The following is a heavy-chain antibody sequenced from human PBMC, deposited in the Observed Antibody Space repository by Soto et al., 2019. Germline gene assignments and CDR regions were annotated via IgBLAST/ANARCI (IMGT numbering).Heavy chain of an antibody. V-gene: IGHV3-9*01. D-gene: IGHD3-16*01. CDR2: ISWNSGNM. CDR3: AEARGAYWGFDDY. J-gene: IGHJ4*02. CDR1: GFTFDDYA. Sequence: EVQLVESGGGLVQPGRSLRLSCAASGFTFDDYAMHWVRQAPGKGLEWVSGISWNSGNMDYADSVKGRFTISRDNAKISLYLQMNGLRTEDTALYYCAEARGAYWGFDDYWGQGTLVTVSS.